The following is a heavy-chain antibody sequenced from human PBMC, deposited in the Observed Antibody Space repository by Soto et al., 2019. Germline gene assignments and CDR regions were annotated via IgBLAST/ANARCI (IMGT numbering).Heavy chain of an antibody. Sequence: PSQTLSLTCAISGDSVSSNSAAWNWIRHSPSRGLEWLGRTYYRSKWYSDYAISVRSRITIDPDTSKNQFSLRLNSVTPDDTAVYYCARYTSAWYLDYWGQGTLVTVSS. CDR3: ARYTSAWYLDY. CDR1: GDSVSSNSAA. J-gene: IGHJ4*02. V-gene: IGHV6-1*01. D-gene: IGHD6-19*01. CDR2: TYYRSKWYS.